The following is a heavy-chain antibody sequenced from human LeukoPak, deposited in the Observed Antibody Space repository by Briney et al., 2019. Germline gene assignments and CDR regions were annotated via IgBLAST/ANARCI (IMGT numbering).Heavy chain of an antibody. D-gene: IGHD6-13*01. J-gene: IGHJ4*02. Sequence: GASVKVSCKASGYTFTSYGISWVRQAPGQGLEWMGWISAYNGNTNYAQKLQGRVTMTTDASTSTAYTELRSLRSDDTAVYYCARDEVYSSSWYDYWGQGTLVTVSS. CDR1: GYTFTSYG. CDR3: ARDEVYSSSWYDY. CDR2: ISAYNGNT. V-gene: IGHV1-18*01.